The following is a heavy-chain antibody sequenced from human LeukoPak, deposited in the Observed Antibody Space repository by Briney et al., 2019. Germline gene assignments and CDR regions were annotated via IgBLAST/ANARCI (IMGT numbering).Heavy chain of an antibody. CDR2: ISGSGGST. D-gene: IGHD3-22*01. J-gene: IGHJ4*02. V-gene: IGHV3-23*01. Sequence: PGGSLRLSCAASGFTFSSYGMSWVRQAPGKGLEWVSAISGSGGSTYYADSVKGRFTISRDNSKNTLHLQMNSLRAEDTAVYYCARDSRGSYYYDSNPIDYWGQGTLVTVSS. CDR1: GFTFSSYG. CDR3: ARDSRGSYYYDSNPIDY.